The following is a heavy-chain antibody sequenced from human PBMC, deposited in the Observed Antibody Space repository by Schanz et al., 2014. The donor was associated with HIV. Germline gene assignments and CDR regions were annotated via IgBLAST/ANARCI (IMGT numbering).Heavy chain of an antibody. Sequence: QVQLVESGGGLVQPGGSLRLSCAGSGFTFSSYAMHWVRQPPGKGLEWVALISYEGSKKYYADSVKGRFTISRDNSKNTLYLQMNSLRAEDTAVYYCAKRRDSGYAYFDYWGQGTLVTVSS. CDR1: GFTFSSYA. V-gene: IGHV3-30-3*01. CDR3: AKRRDSGYAYFDY. CDR2: ISYEGSKK. J-gene: IGHJ4*02. D-gene: IGHD1-1*01.